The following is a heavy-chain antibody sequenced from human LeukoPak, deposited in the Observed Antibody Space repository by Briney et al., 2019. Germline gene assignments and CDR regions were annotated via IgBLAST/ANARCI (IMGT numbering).Heavy chain of an antibody. CDR3: ARVGYSYGSYRGYFDY. J-gene: IGHJ4*02. Sequence: VKPSETLSLTCTVSGGSISSYYWSWIRQPPGKGLEWIGYIYYSGSTNYNPSLKSRVTISVDTSKNQFSLKLSSVTAADTAVYYCARVGYSYGSYRGYFDYWGQGTLVTVSS. V-gene: IGHV4-59*01. D-gene: IGHD5-18*01. CDR2: IYYSGST. CDR1: GGSISSYY.